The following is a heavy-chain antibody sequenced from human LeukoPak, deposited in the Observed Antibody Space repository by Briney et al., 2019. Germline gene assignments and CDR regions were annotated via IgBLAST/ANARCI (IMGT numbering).Heavy chain of an antibody. CDR1: GGTFSSYA. Sequence: ASVKVSCKASGGTFSSYAISWVRQAPGQGPEWMGVISPSGGSTTYAQKFQDRLTLTRDMSTSTDYLELSSLRSEDTAVYYCARDNSVRDEAWWFNPWGQGTLVTVSS. CDR2: ISPSGGST. J-gene: IGHJ5*02. D-gene: IGHD5-24*01. V-gene: IGHV1-46*01. CDR3: ARDNSVRDEAWWFNP.